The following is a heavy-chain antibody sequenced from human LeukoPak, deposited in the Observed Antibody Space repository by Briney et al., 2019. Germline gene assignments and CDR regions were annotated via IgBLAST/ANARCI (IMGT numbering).Heavy chain of an antibody. CDR3: AKDRGTGTPLFDY. Sequence: GRSLRLSCAASGFTFDDYAMHWVRQAPGKGLEGVSGISWNSGSIGYADSVKGRFTISRDNAKNSLYLQMNSLRAEDTALYYCAKDRGTGTPLFDYWGQGTLVTVSS. V-gene: IGHV3-9*01. CDR1: GFTFDDYA. J-gene: IGHJ4*02. CDR2: ISWNSGSI. D-gene: IGHD1-1*01.